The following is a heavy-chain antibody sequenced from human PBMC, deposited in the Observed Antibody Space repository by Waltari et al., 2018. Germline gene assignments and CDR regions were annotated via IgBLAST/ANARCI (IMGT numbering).Heavy chain of an antibody. CDR3: ARTLLNSGWYIYWYFDL. D-gene: IGHD6-19*01. J-gene: IGHJ2*01. Sequence: EVQLVESGGGLVKPGGSLRLSCAASGFTFSSYSMNWVRQAPGKGLEWVSSISSGSSYTYYADSVKGRFTISTDNAKNSLYLQMGSLRVEDTAVYYCARTLLNSGWYIYWYFDLWGRGTLVTVSS. CDR2: ISSGSSYT. V-gene: IGHV3-21*01. CDR1: GFTFSSYS.